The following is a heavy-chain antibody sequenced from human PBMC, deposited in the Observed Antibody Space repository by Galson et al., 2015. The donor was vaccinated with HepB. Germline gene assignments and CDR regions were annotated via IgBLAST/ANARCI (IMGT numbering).Heavy chain of an antibody. D-gene: IGHD2-15*01. CDR3: AKGSGETWYYFDT. CDR1: GLSFSHHA. V-gene: IGHV3-23*01. Sequence: SLRLSCAGSGLSFSHHAMSWVRQAPGEGLEWIAAISGSGGWTYYADSAKDRFTISRDSSKSTLFLQVNSLGAEDTAIYYCAKGSGETWYYFDTWGQGTLVTVS. CDR2: ISGSGGWT. J-gene: IGHJ4*02.